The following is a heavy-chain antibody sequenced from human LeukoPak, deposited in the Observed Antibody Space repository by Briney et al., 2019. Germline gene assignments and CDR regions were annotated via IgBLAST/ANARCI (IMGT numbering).Heavy chain of an antibody. CDR1: GYTFRSYG. Sequence: ASVKVFCKASGYTFRSYGISWVRQAPGQGLEWMGWISTYNGNTNYGQKLQGRVTMTTDTSTSTAYMELRSLRSDDTAVYYCARDPNIVVVVAATHAFDIWGQGTMVTVSS. V-gene: IGHV1-18*01. CDR2: ISTYNGNT. D-gene: IGHD2-15*01. J-gene: IGHJ3*02. CDR3: ARDPNIVVVVAATHAFDI.